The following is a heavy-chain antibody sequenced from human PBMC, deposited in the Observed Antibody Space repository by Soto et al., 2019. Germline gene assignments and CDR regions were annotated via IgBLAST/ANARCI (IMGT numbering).Heavy chain of an antibody. J-gene: IGHJ4*02. D-gene: IGHD2-2*01. Sequence: SETLSLTCTVSGGSISTYYWTWIRQPAGKGLEWIGRIYASGSTNYNPSLKSRVTMSVATSKNQFSLKLSSVTAADTAVYYCARGGMVIIPTATAFDYWGQGTLVTVSS. CDR2: IYASGST. CDR1: GGSISTYY. CDR3: ARGGMVIIPTATAFDY. V-gene: IGHV4-4*07.